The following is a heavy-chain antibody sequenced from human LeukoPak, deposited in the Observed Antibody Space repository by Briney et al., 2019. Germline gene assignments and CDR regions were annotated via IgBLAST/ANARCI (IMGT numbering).Heavy chain of an antibody. D-gene: IGHD3-10*01. CDR3: AKDLYGSGTFSPDF. Sequence: PGGSLRLSCAASGFTFSSYAMSWVRQAPGKGLEWVSSISASSYLTYYAVSVKGRFTISRDNSKNTVSLHMDSLRAEDTAQYYRAKDLYGSGTFSPDFWGQGTLVAVSS. CDR1: GFTFSSYA. CDR2: ISASSYLT. J-gene: IGHJ4*02. V-gene: IGHV3-23*01.